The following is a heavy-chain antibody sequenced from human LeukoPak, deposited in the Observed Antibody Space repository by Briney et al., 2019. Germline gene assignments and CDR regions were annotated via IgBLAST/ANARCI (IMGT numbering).Heavy chain of an antibody. D-gene: IGHD2-15*01. J-gene: IGHJ6*02. CDR1: GHDFSDYW. Sequence: GESLKISCRGSGHDFSDYWIGWVRQMPGKGLEWMGIIFPGDSNTIYGPSFQGQVTISVDRSISTAYLQWSSLKASDTAMYYCARHGQFGCNNVGCYKSVFYYGMDVWGQGTAVTVSS. V-gene: IGHV5-51*01. CDR2: IFPGDSNT. CDR3: ARHGQFGCNNVGCYKSVFYYGMDV.